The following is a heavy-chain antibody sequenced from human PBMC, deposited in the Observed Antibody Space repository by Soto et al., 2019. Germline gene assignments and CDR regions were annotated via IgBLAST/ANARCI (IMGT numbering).Heavy chain of an antibody. Sequence: PVGSLRLSCAASGFTFSSYGMHWVRQAPGKGLEWVAVISYDGSNKYYADSVKGRFTISRDNSKNTLYLQMNSLRAEDTAVYYCAKEIGPDYYDSSGYSPMDVWGQGTTVTVSS. CDR1: GFTFSSYG. V-gene: IGHV3-30*18. CDR2: ISYDGSNK. CDR3: AKEIGPDYYDSSGYSPMDV. D-gene: IGHD3-22*01. J-gene: IGHJ6*02.